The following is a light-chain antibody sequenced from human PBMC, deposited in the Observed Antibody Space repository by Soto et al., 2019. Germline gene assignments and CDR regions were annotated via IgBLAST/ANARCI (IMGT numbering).Light chain of an antibody. CDR3: SSYTTSGTPV. CDR1: SSDVGGYNY. V-gene: IGLV2-14*01. CDR2: EVS. J-gene: IGLJ3*02. Sequence: QSALTQPASVSGSPGQTITISCTGTSSDVGGYNYLSWYQQHPGKAPKVMIYEVSNRPSGVSNRFSGSKSGNTASLTISGLQAEDEADYFSSSYTTSGTPVFGGGTKVTVL.